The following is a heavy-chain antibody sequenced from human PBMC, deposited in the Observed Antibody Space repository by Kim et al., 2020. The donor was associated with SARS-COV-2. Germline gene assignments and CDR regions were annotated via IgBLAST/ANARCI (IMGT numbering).Heavy chain of an antibody. CDR2: IDPSDSYT. J-gene: IGHJ6*02. Sequence: GESLKISCKGSGYNFNSYRITWVRQMPGKGLEWMGRIDPSDSYTKYSPSFQGRVTISADKSISTAYLQWSSLKASDTAIYYCARARYSLYYGIDVWGQGTTVTVSS. CDR1: GYNFNSYR. V-gene: IGHV5-10-1*01. CDR3: ARARYSLYYGIDV. D-gene: IGHD5-12*01.